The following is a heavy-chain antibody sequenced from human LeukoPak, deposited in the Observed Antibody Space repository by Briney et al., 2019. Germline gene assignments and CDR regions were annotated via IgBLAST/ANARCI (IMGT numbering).Heavy chain of an antibody. J-gene: IGHJ4*02. CDR3: ARIGYSSGPYYFDY. CDR2: IYHSGST. Sequence: SQTLSLTCAVSGGSNSSSNWWSWVRQPPGKGLEWIGEIYHSGSTNYNPSFKSRVTISVDKSKNQFSLKLSSVTAADTAVYYCARIGYSSGPYYFDYWGQGTLVTVSS. CDR1: GGSNSSSNW. D-gene: IGHD6-19*01. V-gene: IGHV4-4*02.